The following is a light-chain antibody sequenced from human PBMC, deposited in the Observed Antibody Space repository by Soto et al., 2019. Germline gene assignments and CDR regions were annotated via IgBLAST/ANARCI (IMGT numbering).Light chain of an antibody. CDR2: GAS. V-gene: IGKV3D-15*01. CDR1: QSVSNN. Sequence: EIVLTQSPGTLSLSPGERATLSCRASQSVSNNYLAWYQQKPGQAPRLLIYGASNRATGIPARFSGSGSGTEFTLTISSLQSEDFAVYYCQQYNNWPPGTFGQGTRLEIK. J-gene: IGKJ5*01. CDR3: QQYNNWPPGT.